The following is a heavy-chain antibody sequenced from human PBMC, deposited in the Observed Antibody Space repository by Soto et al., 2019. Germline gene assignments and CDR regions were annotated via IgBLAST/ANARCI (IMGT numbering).Heavy chain of an antibody. CDR2: ISAYNGNT. J-gene: IGHJ4*02. V-gene: IGHV1-18*04. D-gene: IGHD3-22*01. Sequence: ASVKVSCKASGYTFTSYGISWVRQAPGQGLEWMGWISAYNGNTNYAQKLQGRVTMTTDTSTSTAYMELRSLRSDDTAVYYCARDHYYDSSGYFDYWGQGTLVTAPQ. CDR1: GYTFTSYG. CDR3: ARDHYYDSSGYFDY.